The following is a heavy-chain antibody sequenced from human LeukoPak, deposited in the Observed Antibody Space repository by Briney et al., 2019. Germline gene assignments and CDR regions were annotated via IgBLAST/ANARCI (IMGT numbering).Heavy chain of an antibody. V-gene: IGHV3-7*03. CDR3: ARAAGSSSWCWGPYFDY. CDR1: GFTFSSYW. J-gene: IGHJ4*02. Sequence: GGSLRLSCAASGFTFSSYWMSWVRQAPGKGLEWVANIKQDGSEEYYVDSVKGRFTISRDNAKNSLYLQMNSLRAEDTAVYYCARAAGSSSWCWGPYFDYWGQGTLVTVSS. CDR2: IKQDGSEE. D-gene: IGHD6-13*01.